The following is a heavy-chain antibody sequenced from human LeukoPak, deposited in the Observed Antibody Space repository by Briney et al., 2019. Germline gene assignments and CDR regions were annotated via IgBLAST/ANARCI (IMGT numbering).Heavy chain of an antibody. Sequence: ASVKVSCKASGYTFTGYGFSWVRQAPGPGPEWMGWISAYNGNTNYAQKLQGRVTMTTDTSTSTVYMELRTPRAVDTAVYSCARDGSTVSTPGYWGQGTLVTVSS. CDR1: GYTFTGYG. CDR2: ISAYNGNT. J-gene: IGHJ4*02. V-gene: IGHV1-18*01. D-gene: IGHD4-17*01. CDR3: ARDGSTVSTPGY.